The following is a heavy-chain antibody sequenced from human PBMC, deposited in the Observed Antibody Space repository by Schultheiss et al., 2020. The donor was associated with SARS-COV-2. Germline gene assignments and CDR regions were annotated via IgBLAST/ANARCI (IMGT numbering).Heavy chain of an antibody. CDR1: GFTFSSYG. CDR2: IWYDGSNK. Sequence: GGSLRLSCAASGFTFSSYGMHWVRQAPGKGLEWVAVIWYDGSNKYYADSVKGRFTISRDNSKNTLYLQMNSLRAEDTAVYYCAKELPYSSGWYYYYGMDVWGQGTTVTVSS. D-gene: IGHD6-19*01. J-gene: IGHJ6*02. V-gene: IGHV3-30*02. CDR3: AKELPYSSGWYYYYGMDV.